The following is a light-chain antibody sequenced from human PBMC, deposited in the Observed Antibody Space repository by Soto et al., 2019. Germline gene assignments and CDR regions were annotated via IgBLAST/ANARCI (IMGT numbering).Light chain of an antibody. J-gene: IGKJ1*01. V-gene: IGKV3-20*01. CDR1: QSVSNNY. Sequence: EIVMTQSPATLSVSLGDRATLSCRASQSVSNNYLAWYQQKPGQAPRLLIYGASNRATGIPDRFSGSGSGTDFTLTTSRLEPEDFAVYYCQQYGSSGTFGQGTKVEIK. CDR3: QQYGSSGT. CDR2: GAS.